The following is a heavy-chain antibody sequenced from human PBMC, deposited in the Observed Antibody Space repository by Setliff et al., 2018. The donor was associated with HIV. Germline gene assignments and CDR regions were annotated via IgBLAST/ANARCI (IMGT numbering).Heavy chain of an antibody. V-gene: IGHV4-39*01. CDR3: ARQKGQWLVQFDY. CDR2: IYYSGSG. Sequence: PSETLSLTCTVSGGSISSSSYYWGWIRQPPGKGLEWIGSIYYSGSGHYNPPLNSRVTISVDTSKNQFSLKLSSVTAADTAVYYCARQKGQWLVQFDYWGQGTLVTVSS. D-gene: IGHD6-19*01. J-gene: IGHJ4*02. CDR1: GGSISSSSYY.